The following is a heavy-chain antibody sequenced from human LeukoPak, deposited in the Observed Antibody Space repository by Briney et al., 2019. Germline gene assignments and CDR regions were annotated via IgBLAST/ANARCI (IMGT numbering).Heavy chain of an antibody. Sequence: PSETLSLTCTVSGGSISSGSYYWSWIRQPDGKGLEWIGRMYTSGSTNYNPSLNRRVTISVDTSKNQFSLKLSSVTAADTAVYYCARGGCSGGSCYVDYWGQGTLVTVSS. D-gene: IGHD2-15*01. CDR2: MYTSGST. CDR1: GGSISSGSYY. J-gene: IGHJ4*02. CDR3: ARGGCSGGSCYVDY. V-gene: IGHV4-61*02.